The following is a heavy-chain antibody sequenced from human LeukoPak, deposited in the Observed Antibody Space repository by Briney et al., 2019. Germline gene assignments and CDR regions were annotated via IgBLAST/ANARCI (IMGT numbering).Heavy chain of an antibody. J-gene: IGHJ4*02. V-gene: IGHV4-39*07. CDR3: ASGGAMVKVDY. Sequence: SETLSLTCTVSGGSISSSSYYWGWIRQPPGKGLEWIGSIYYSGSTYYNSSLKSRVTISVDTSKKQFSLRLSSVTAADTAVYYCASGGAMVKVDYWGQGGLVIVSS. D-gene: IGHD3-16*01. CDR1: GGSISSSSYY. CDR2: IYYSGST.